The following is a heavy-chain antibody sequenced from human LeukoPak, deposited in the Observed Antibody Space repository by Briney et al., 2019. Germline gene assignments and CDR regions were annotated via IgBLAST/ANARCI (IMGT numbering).Heavy chain of an antibody. D-gene: IGHD6-6*01. Sequence: GGSLRLSCAASGFTVSSNYMSWVRQTAGKGLEWVSAISGSGDTTFYADSVKGRFTISRDNSKNTLYLQMNSLRVEDTALYYCAKGHFASSSFFDYWGQGTLVTVSS. J-gene: IGHJ4*02. CDR1: GFTVSSNY. V-gene: IGHV3-23*01. CDR2: ISGSGDTT. CDR3: AKGHFASSSFFDY.